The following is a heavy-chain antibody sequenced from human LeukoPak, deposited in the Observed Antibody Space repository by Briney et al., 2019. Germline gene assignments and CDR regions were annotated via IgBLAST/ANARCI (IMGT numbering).Heavy chain of an antibody. D-gene: IGHD2-15*01. Sequence: EASVKVSCKASGYTFTGYYMHWVRPAPGQGLAWMGWINPNSGGTNYAQKFQGRVTMTRDTSISTAYMELSRLRSDDTAVYYCARAHGVAPDDAFDIWGQGTMVTVSS. V-gene: IGHV1-2*02. J-gene: IGHJ3*02. CDR1: GYTFTGYY. CDR2: INPNSGGT. CDR3: ARAHGVAPDDAFDI.